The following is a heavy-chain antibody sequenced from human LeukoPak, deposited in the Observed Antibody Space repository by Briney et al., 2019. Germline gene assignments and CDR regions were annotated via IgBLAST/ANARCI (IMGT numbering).Heavy chain of an antibody. CDR2: ISGSGANI. CDR3: AKREYCSGGSCYLDY. Sequence: GGSLRLSCVASGFTFSSYGMSWVRQAPGKGLEWVSTISGSGANIYYADSVKGRFTVSRENSKNTLYLRVNSLRLEDTAVYYCAKREYCSGGSCYLDYWGQGTLVTVSS. D-gene: IGHD2-15*01. V-gene: IGHV3-23*01. CDR1: GFTFSSYG. J-gene: IGHJ4*02.